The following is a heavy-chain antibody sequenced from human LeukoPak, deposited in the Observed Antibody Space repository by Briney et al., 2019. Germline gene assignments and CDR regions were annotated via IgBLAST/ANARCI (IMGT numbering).Heavy chain of an antibody. D-gene: IGHD5-18*01. J-gene: IGHJ4*02. CDR1: GFTFSSYE. CDR2: ISSSGSTI. Sequence: GGSLRLSCAASGFTFSSYEMNWVRQAPGKGLEWVSYISSSGSTIYYADSVKGRFTISRDNAKNSLYLQMNSLRAEDTALYYCAKWGYSYGQYYFDYWGQGTLVTVSS. CDR3: AKWGYSYGQYYFDY. V-gene: IGHV3-48*03.